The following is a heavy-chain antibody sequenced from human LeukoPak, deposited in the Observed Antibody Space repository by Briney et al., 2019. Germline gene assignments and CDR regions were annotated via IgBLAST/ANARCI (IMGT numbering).Heavy chain of an antibody. J-gene: IGHJ5*02. V-gene: IGHV1-24*01. Sequence: GASVNVSCKVSGYTLTELSMHWVRQAPGKGLEWMGGFDPEDGETIYAQKFQGRVTMTEDTSTDTAYMELSSLRSEDTAVYYCATALYDSSGYPSWGQGTLVTVSS. CDR3: ATALYDSSGYPS. CDR2: FDPEDGET. CDR1: GYTLTELS. D-gene: IGHD3-22*01.